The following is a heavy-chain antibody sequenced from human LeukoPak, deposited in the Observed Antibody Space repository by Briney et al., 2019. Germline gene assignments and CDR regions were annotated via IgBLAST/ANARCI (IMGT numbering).Heavy chain of an antibody. CDR2: IKQDGSEK. Sequence: PGGSLRLSCAASGFTFSSYWMSWVRQAPGKGLEWVANIKQDGSEKYYVDSVKGRLTISRDNAKNSLYLQMNSLRAEDTAVYYCARAGSRYYYYYYGMDVWGQGTTVTVSS. J-gene: IGHJ6*02. CDR3: ARAGSRYYYYYYGMDV. CDR1: GFTFSSYW. V-gene: IGHV3-7*04.